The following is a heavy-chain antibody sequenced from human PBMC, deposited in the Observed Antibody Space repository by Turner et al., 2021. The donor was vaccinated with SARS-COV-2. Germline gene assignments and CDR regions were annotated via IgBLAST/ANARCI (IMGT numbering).Heavy chain of an antibody. Sequence: QVQLVQSGAEVKKPGASVKVSCKASGYTFTSYGISWVRQAPGQGLEWMGWISAYKGNTNDAQKLQGRVTMTTDTSTSTAYMELRSLRSDDTAVYYCARDLEVRFGEFPLDYWGQGTLVTVSS. V-gene: IGHV1-18*01. J-gene: IGHJ4*02. CDR3: ARDLEVRFGEFPLDY. CDR1: GYTFTSYG. CDR2: ISAYKGNT. D-gene: IGHD3-10*01.